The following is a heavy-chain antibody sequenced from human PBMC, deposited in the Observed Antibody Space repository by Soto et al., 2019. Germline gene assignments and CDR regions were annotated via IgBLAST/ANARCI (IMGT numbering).Heavy chain of an antibody. Sequence: HPVGSLRLSCSFSVFTLSTYAMHWVRDAPGKGLQYVSSISSNGGSTYYADSVKGRFTISRDNSKNTLYLQMSSLRAEDTAVYYCVKDRWVEYLGQGTLVNVSS. D-gene: IGHD1-26*01. CDR1: VFTLSTYA. J-gene: IGHJ4*02. CDR2: ISSNGGST. CDR3: VKDRWVEY. V-gene: IGHV3-64D*06.